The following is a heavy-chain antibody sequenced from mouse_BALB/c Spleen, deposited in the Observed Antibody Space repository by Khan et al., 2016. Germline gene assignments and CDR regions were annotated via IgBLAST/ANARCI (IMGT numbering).Heavy chain of an antibody. D-gene: IGHD3-3*01. CDR2: ISSGSRAG. CDR1: GFTFSSFG. V-gene: IGHV5-17*02. CDR3: ARSRDVYAMDY. J-gene: IGHJ4*01. Sequence: EVELVESGGGLVQPGGSRKLSCAASGFTFSSFGMHWVRQAPEKGLEWVAYISSGSRAGYYEDTVKGRFTISRDNPKDTLFLHMTSLRSEDTAMYYCARSRDVYAMDYWGQGTSVTVSS.